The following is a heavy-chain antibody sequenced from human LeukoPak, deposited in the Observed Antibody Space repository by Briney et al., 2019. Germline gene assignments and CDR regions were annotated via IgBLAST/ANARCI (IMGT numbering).Heavy chain of an antibody. CDR2: ISSSGANT. Sequence: GGSLRLSCAASKFTFNNYAMSWVRQAPGKGPEWVASISSSGANTYYGDSVKGRFIISRDNSKNSLYLQMDSLRAEDTAVYYCARDGVGGFRYCSGGSCYSNFDYWGQGTLVTVSS. J-gene: IGHJ4*02. V-gene: IGHV3-23*01. D-gene: IGHD2-15*01. CDR1: KFTFNNYA. CDR3: ARDGVGGFRYCSGGSCYSNFDY.